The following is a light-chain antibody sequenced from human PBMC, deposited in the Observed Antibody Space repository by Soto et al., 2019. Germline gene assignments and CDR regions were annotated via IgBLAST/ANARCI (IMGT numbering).Light chain of an antibody. V-gene: IGKV3-11*01. CDR2: HAS. CDR1: QNDTAV. J-gene: IGKJ5*01. Sequence: IVFSQSATTLTLSPGERATLSRKTSQNDTAVLAWYQQKPGQAPRLFIYHASNRATGIPARFSGSGSGTDFTLTISSLLPEDFSVYFCQQRSNWLLITFGQGTRLDIK. CDR3: QQRSNWLLIT.